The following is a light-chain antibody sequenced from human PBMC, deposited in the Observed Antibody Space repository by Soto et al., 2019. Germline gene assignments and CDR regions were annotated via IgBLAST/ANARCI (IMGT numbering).Light chain of an antibody. CDR2: KAS. V-gene: IGKV1-5*03. J-gene: IGKJ1*01. CDR1: QSISSW. Sequence: DIQMTQSPSTLSASVGDRVTITCGASQSISSWLAWYQQKPGKAPKLLIYKASSLESGVPSRFSGSGSGTEFTLTISSLQPDDFATYYCQQYNSYPWTFGQGTKVDIK. CDR3: QQYNSYPWT.